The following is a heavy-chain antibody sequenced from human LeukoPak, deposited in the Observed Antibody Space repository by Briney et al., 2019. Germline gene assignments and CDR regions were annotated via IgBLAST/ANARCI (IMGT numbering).Heavy chain of an antibody. Sequence: SETLSLTCTVPGGSISSSSYYWGWIRQPPGKGLEWIGSIYYSGSTNYNPSLKSRVTISVDTSKNQFSLNLTSVTAADTAVYYCARHKSPLPLHWGQGTLVTVSS. CDR1: GGSISSSSYY. D-gene: IGHD3-10*01. CDR3: ARHKSPLPLH. V-gene: IGHV4-39*01. J-gene: IGHJ4*02. CDR2: IYYSGST.